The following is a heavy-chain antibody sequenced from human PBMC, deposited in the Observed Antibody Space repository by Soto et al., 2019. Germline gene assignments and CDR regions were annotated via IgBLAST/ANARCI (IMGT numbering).Heavy chain of an antibody. CDR3: TGEVASGY. D-gene: IGHD2-8*02. J-gene: IGHJ4*02. CDR1: GFTVSTYG. CDR2: ISRDGGTK. Sequence: QVQLVESGGGVVQPGRSLRLSCAVSGFTVSTYGMHWVRQAPGKGLEWVAVISRDGGTKYYADSVKGRFTISRDNSRNTLFLEMNSLRGDDMAVYYCTGEVASGYWGQGTLVTVGS. V-gene: IGHV3-30*03.